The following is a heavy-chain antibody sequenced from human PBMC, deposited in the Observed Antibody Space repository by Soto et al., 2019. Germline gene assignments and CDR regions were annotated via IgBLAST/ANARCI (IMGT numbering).Heavy chain of an antibody. CDR2: IWYDGSNK. Sequence: QVQLVESGGGVVQPGRSLRLSCAASGFTFSSYGMHWVRQAPGKGLEWVAVIWYDGSNKYYADSVKGRFTISRDNSKNTLYLQMNSLRAEDTAVYYCARDWLSIAAAGELDYWGQGTLVTVSS. CDR3: ARDWLSIAAAGELDY. J-gene: IGHJ4*02. D-gene: IGHD6-13*01. CDR1: GFTFSSYG. V-gene: IGHV3-33*01.